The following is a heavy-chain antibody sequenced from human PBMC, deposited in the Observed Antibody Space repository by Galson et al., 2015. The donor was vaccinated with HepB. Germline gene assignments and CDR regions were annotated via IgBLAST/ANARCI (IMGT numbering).Heavy chain of an antibody. J-gene: IGHJ4*02. CDR2: VRYDASIE. CDR3: AKDASNYYVHY. D-gene: IGHD3-10*02. Sequence: SLRLSCAASGFTFSSYGMHWVRQAPGKGLEWVAFVRYDASIEYYADSVKGRFTISRDNSKNTLYLQMNSLRADDTAVYYCAKDASNYYVHYWGQGTLVTVSS. V-gene: IGHV3-30*02. CDR1: GFTFSSYG.